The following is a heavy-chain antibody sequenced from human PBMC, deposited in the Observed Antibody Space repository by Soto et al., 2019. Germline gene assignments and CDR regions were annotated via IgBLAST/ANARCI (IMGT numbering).Heavy chain of an antibody. D-gene: IGHD3-3*01. V-gene: IGHV3-7*01. J-gene: IGHJ4*02. CDR3: ARGYDFWSGYCPFDY. CDR1: GFTFSSYW. CDR2: IKQDGSEK. Sequence: GGSLRLSCAASGFTFSSYWMSWVRQAPGKGLEWVANIKQDGSEKHYVDSVKGRFTISRDNAKNSLYLQMNSLRAEDTAVYYCARGYDFWSGYCPFDYWGQGTLVTVSS.